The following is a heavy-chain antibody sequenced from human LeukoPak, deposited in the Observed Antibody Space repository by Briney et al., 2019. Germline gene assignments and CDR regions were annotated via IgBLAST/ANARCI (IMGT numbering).Heavy chain of an antibody. CDR2: IYTSGST. CDR3: ARELVVPAANNWFDP. V-gene: IGHV4-61*02. Sequence: PSQTLSLTCTVSGGSISSGSYYWSWIRQPAGKGLEWIGRIYTSGSTNYNPSLKSRVTISVDTSKNQFSLKLSSVTAADTAVYYCARELVVPAANNWFDPWGQGILVTVSS. CDR1: GGSISSGSYY. D-gene: IGHD2-2*01. J-gene: IGHJ5*02.